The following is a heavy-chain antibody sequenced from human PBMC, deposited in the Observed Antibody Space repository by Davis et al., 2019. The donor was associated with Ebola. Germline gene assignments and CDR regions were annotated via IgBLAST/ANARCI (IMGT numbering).Heavy chain of an antibody. V-gene: IGHV3-11*04. CDR2: ISSSGSTI. D-gene: IGHD3-3*01. Sequence: GESLKISCAASGFTFSDYYMSWIRQAPGKGLEWVSYISSSGSTIYYADSVKGRFTISRDNSKNTLYLQMNSLRAEDTAVYYCARWNFGVGRYGMDVWGQGTTVTVSS. J-gene: IGHJ6*02. CDR1: GFTFSDYY. CDR3: ARWNFGVGRYGMDV.